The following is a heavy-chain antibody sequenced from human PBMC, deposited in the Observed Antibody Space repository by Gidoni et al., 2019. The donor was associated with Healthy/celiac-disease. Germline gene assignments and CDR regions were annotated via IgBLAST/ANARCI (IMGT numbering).Heavy chain of an antibody. CDR1: GYTFTSYG. J-gene: IGHJ6*02. D-gene: IGHD4-17*01. Sequence: QVQLVQSGAEVKKPGASVKVSCKASGYTFTSYGISWVRQAPGQGLEWMGWISAYNGNTNYAQKLQGRVTMTTDTSTSTAYMELRSLRSDDTAVYYCALTPATRDYGDYATYYYYGMDVWGQGTTVTVSS. CDR3: ALTPATRDYGDYATYYYYGMDV. V-gene: IGHV1-18*04. CDR2: ISAYNGNT.